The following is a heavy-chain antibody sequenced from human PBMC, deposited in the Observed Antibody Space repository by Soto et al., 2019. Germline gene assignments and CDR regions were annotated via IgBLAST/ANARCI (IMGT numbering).Heavy chain of an antibody. CDR2: LYYSGIV. J-gene: IGHJ4*02. V-gene: IGHV4-61*01. Sequence: QVQLQESGPGLVKPSETLSLTCTVSGDSVSSRNCYWSWIRLPPGKGLEWIGYLYYSGIVNYNPSLTSRVTISADTSKNQLSLKLSSVTAADTAVYYCARLDLTYYLDYWGQGTLVTVSS. D-gene: IGHD3-16*01. CDR3: ARLDLTYYLDY. CDR1: GDSVSSRNCY.